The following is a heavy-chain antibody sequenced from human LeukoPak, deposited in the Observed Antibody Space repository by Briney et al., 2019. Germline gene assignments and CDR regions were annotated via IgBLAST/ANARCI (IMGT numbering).Heavy chain of an antibody. Sequence: SETLSLTCTVSGGSISSYYWSWIRQPPGKGLEWIGYIYYSGSTNYNPSLRSRVTISVDTSKNQFSLKVSSVTAADTAVYYCVRAVAATRIDFWGQGTLVTVSS. V-gene: IGHV4-59*01. CDR2: IYYSGST. J-gene: IGHJ4*02. D-gene: IGHD6-19*01. CDR1: GGSISSYY. CDR3: VRAVAATRIDF.